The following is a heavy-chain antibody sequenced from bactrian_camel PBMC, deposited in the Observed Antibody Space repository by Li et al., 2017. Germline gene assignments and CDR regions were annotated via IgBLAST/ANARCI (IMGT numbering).Heavy chain of an antibody. CDR2: IATDGNT. J-gene: IGHJ6*01. Sequence: VQLVESGGGLVQPGGSLRLSCAASGFTFSDFPMTWVRQAPGKGLEWVSSIATDGNTWYGVALKGRITISRDNAKNTLYLQMNSLKPEDTATYYCAADGPIHDGQLFRHLVTCMADFGYWGQGTQVTVS. V-gene: IGHV3S10*01. D-gene: IGHD1*01. CDR3: AADGPIHDGQLFRHLVTCMADFGY. CDR1: GFTFSDFP.